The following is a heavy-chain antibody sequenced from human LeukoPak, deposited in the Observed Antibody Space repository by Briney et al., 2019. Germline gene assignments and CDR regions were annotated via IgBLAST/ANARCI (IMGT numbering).Heavy chain of an antibody. CDR3: ARDLGELGEQGLEGTFDY. V-gene: IGHV3-21*01. D-gene: IGHD6-19*01. CDR1: GFTFSSYS. Sequence: GGSLRLSCAASGFTFSSYSMNWVRQAPGKGLEWVSSISSSSSYIYYADSVKGRFTISRDNAKNSLYLQMNSLRAEDTAVYYCARDLGELGEQGLEGTFDYWGQGTLVTVSS. J-gene: IGHJ4*02. CDR2: ISSSSSYI.